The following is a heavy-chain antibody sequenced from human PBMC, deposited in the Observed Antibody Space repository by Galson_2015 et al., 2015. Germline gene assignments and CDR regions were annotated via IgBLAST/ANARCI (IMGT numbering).Heavy chain of an antibody. D-gene: IGHD1-1*01. CDR2: IWYDGSNK. V-gene: IGHV3-33*01. CDR1: GFTFSSYG. J-gene: IGHJ4*02. CDR3: AREARNRYNWNQGYFDY. Sequence: SMRLSCAASGFTFSSYGMHWVRQAPGKGLEWVAVIWYDGSNKYYADSVKGRFTISRDNSKNTLYLQMNSLRAEDTAVYYCAREARNRYNWNQGYFDYWGQGTLVTVSS.